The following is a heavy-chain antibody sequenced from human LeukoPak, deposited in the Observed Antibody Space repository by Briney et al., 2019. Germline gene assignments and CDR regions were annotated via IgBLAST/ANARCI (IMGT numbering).Heavy chain of an antibody. J-gene: IGHJ3*02. CDR3: ARVRNKANDFWSGLDAFDI. CDR2: IYYSGST. D-gene: IGHD3-3*01. CDR1: GGSFSGYY. Sequence: SETLSLTCAVYGGSFSGYYWSWIRQPPGKGLEWIGYIYYSGSTNYNPSLKSRVTISVDTSKNQFSLKLSSVTAADTAVYYCARVRNKANDFWSGLDAFDIWGQGTMVTVSS. V-gene: IGHV4-59*01.